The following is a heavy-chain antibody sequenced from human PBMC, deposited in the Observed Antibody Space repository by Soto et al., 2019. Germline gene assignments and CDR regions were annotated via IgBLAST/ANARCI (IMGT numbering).Heavy chain of an antibody. CDR2: IYHSGST. Sequence: NPSETLSLTCAVSGGSISSSNWWSWVRQPPGKGLEWVGEIYHSGSTNYNPSLKSRVTISVDKSKNQFSLKLSSVTAADTAVYYCARDPDYSTANWFDPWGQGTLVTVYS. CDR1: GGSISSSNW. V-gene: IGHV4-4*02. D-gene: IGHD6-13*01. J-gene: IGHJ5*02. CDR3: ARDPDYSTANWFDP.